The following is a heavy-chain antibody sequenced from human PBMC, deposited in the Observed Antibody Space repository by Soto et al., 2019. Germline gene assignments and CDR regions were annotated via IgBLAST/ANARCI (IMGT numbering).Heavy chain of an antibody. V-gene: IGHV3-23*01. CDR2: IRDGGDST. Sequence: EVQLLESGGGLVQPGGSLRLSCAASGFTFSSYALTWVRQAPGKGLEWVAGIRDGGDSTYYADSVKGRFTVSRDNSKNTLYLQINSLRAEDTAVYYCAKHSTTYDSWSGVVKGAFDVWGQGTMVTVSS. CDR3: AKHSTTYDSWSGVVKGAFDV. J-gene: IGHJ3*01. CDR1: GFTFSSYA. D-gene: IGHD3-3*01.